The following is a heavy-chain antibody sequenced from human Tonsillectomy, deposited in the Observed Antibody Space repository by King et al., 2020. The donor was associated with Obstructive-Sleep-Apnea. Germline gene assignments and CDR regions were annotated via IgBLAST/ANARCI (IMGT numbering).Heavy chain of an antibody. Sequence: VQLQQWGAGLLKASETLSLTCAVYGGPFSGYYWSWIRQPPGKGLEWIGEINHSGSTNYNPSLKSRATISVDTSRNQFSLKLTSVTASDTAVYYCAHTWMQLWIDRGPFFDYWGQGTLVTVSS. D-gene: IGHD5-18*01. J-gene: IGHJ4*02. V-gene: IGHV4-34*01. CDR3: AHTWMQLWIDRGPFFDY. CDR2: INHSGST. CDR1: GGPFSGYY.